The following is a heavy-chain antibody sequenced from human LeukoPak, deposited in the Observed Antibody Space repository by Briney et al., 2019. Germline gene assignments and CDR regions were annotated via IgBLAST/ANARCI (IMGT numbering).Heavy chain of an antibody. CDR1: GFTFSDYY. J-gene: IGHJ3*02. Sequence: GGSLRLSCAASGFTFSDYYMSWIRQAPGKGLEWVSYISSSGSTIYYADSVKGRFTISRDNAKNSLYLQMNSLRAEDTAVYYCARGLYYYDTPDAFDIWGQGTMVTVSS. CDR3: ARGLYYYDTPDAFDI. V-gene: IGHV3-11*04. CDR2: ISSSGSTI. D-gene: IGHD3-22*01.